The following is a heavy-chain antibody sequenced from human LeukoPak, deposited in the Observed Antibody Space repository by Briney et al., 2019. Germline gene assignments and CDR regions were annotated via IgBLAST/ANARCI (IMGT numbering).Heavy chain of an antibody. J-gene: IGHJ4*02. D-gene: IGHD3-3*01. Sequence: SETLSLTCAVYGGSFSGYYRSWIRQPPGKGLEWIGEINHSGSTNYNPSLKSRVTISVDTSKNQFSLKLSSVTAADTAVYYCARCLTYYDFWSGDKFCDYWGQGTLVTVSS. V-gene: IGHV4-34*01. CDR1: GGSFSGYY. CDR2: INHSGST. CDR3: ARCLTYYDFWSGDKFCDY.